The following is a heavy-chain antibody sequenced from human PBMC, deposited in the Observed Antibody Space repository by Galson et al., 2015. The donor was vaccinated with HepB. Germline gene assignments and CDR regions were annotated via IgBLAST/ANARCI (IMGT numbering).Heavy chain of an antibody. CDR1: GFTFSNAW. D-gene: IGHD3-22*01. Sequence: SLRLSCAASGFTFSNAWMNWVRQAPGKGLEWVGRIKSKTDGGTTDYAAPVKGRFTISRDDSKNTLYLQMNSLKTEDTAVYYCTTVEGDSSGYYPDYWGQGTLVTVSS. V-gene: IGHV3-15*07. J-gene: IGHJ4*02. CDR3: TTVEGDSSGYYPDY. CDR2: IKSKTDGGTT.